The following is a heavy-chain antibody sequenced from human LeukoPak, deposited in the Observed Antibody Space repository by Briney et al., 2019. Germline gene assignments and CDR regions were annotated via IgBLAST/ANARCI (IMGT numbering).Heavy chain of an antibody. D-gene: IGHD1-1*01. CDR1: GFTFSSYA. J-gene: IGHJ4*02. V-gene: IGHV3-21*04. Sequence: GGSLRLSCAASGFTFSSYAMSWVRQAPGKGLEWVSAISSSGSTIYYADSVKGRFTISRDNAKNSLYLQMNSLRAEDTAVYYCARERRSYYFDYWGQGTLVTVSS. CDR3: ARERRSYYFDY. CDR2: ISSSGSTI.